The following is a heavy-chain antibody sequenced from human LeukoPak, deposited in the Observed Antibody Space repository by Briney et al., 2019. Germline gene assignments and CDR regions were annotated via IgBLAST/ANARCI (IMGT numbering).Heavy chain of an antibody. CDR3: ARAAVLRGVRHFDL. V-gene: IGHV4-39*07. CDR2: IYYSGST. CDR1: GGSISSSSYY. J-gene: IGHJ2*01. Sequence: SETLSLTCTVSGGSISSSSYYWGWIRQPPGKGLEWIGNIYYSGSTYYNPSPKSRVTISVDTSKNQFSLTLNSVTAADTAVYYCARAAVLRGVRHFDLWGRGTLVTVSS. D-gene: IGHD3-10*01.